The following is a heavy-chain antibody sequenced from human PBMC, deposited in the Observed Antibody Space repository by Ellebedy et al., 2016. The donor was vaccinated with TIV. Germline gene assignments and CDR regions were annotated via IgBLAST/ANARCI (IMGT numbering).Heavy chain of an antibody. CDR2: IIPILGIA. J-gene: IGHJ4*02. Sequence: SVKVSCKASGDSFSRHGISCVRQAPGQGLEWMGRIIPILGIANYAQKFQGRVTITADRSTTTAYMELSSLRSDDTAVYYCTLGSTYGFEVDYWGQGTLVTVSS. CDR1: GDSFSRHG. V-gene: IGHV1-69*04. D-gene: IGHD3-10*01. CDR3: TLGSTYGFEVDY.